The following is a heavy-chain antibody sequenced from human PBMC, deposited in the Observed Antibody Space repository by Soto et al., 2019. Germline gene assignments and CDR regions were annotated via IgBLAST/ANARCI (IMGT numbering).Heavy chain of an antibody. CDR1: GFTFTYYW. CDR2: INIDGCYT. D-gene: IGHD4-17*01. V-gene: IGHV3-74*01. CDR3: TKEPTAAVYY. J-gene: IGHJ4*02. Sequence: PGGRLRLSGVASGFTFTYYWMHWVRQPPGKGLVWVSHINIDGCYTXXADSVKGXXPSSMGNANKXRFLQXRNLRADDTAVYYCTKEPTAAVYYWGQGTLLTISS.